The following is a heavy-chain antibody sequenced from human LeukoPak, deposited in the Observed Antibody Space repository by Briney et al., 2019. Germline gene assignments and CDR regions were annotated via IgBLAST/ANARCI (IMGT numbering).Heavy chain of an antibody. CDR1: GFTFSSFW. CDR3: ARNWGHYFDY. D-gene: IGHD7-27*01. V-gene: IGHV3-7*01. J-gene: IGHJ4*02. CDR2: IKQDGSEK. Sequence: GGSLRLSCEASGFTFSSFWMSWVRQAPGKGLEWVASIKQDGSEKYYVDSVKGRFTISRDNAKNSLYLQMNSLRAEDTAVYYCARNWGHYFDYWGQGTLVTVSS.